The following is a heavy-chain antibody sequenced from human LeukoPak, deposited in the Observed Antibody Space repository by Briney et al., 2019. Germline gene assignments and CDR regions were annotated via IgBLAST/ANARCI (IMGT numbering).Heavy chain of an antibody. D-gene: IGHD6-13*01. V-gene: IGHV3-30*07. J-gene: IGHJ4*02. Sequence: SVKGRFSISRDNSKNTLYLQMNSLGLDDTAVYFCARGRAGIAAAGFVYWGQGTLVTVSS. CDR3: ARGRAGIAAAGFVY.